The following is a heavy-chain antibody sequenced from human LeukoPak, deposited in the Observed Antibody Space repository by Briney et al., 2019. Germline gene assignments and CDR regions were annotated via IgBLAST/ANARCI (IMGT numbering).Heavy chain of an antibody. Sequence: SEPLSLTCTVSGDSFSNYYWSWIRQPPGKGLEWIGYIDYSGSTNYNPSLKSQVTISVDTSKNQFSLKLSSVTAADTAVYYCARTVATTARPFDIWGQGTMVTVSS. CDR1: GDSFSNYY. CDR2: IDYSGST. D-gene: IGHD6-19*01. J-gene: IGHJ3*02. V-gene: IGHV4-59*01. CDR3: ARTVATTARPFDI.